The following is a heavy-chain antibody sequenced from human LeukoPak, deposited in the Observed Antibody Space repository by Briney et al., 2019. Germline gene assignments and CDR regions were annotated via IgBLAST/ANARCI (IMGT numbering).Heavy chain of an antibody. V-gene: IGHV3-9*01. D-gene: IGHD6-25*01. CDR3: AKAAADWYFDV. CDR1: GFNFNDYA. J-gene: IGHJ2*01. Sequence: GGSLRLSRVASGFNFNDYAMHWVRQAPGKGLEWVSGISWNSGTKDYADSVKGRFIISRDYAQRSLFLQMNSLATEDTAFYYCAKAAADWYFDVWGRGTLVTVSS. CDR2: ISWNSGTK.